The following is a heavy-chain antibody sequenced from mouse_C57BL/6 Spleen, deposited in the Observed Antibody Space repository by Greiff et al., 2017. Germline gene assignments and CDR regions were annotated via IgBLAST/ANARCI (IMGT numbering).Heavy chain of an antibody. Sequence: EVKLQESGGGLVKPGGSLKLSCAASGFTFSSYAMSWVRQTPEKRLEWVATISDGGSYTYYPDNVKGRFTVSRDNAKNNLYLQMSHLKSEDTAMYYCARAYGNYEGWYFDVWGTGTTVTVSS. J-gene: IGHJ1*03. CDR3: ARAYGNYEGWYFDV. CDR1: GFTFSSYA. D-gene: IGHD2-1*01. V-gene: IGHV5-4*03. CDR2: ISDGGSYT.